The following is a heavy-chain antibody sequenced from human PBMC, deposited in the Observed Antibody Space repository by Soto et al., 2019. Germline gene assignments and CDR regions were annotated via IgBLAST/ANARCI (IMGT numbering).Heavy chain of an antibody. CDR3: ARDPYYESSARNWFDP. D-gene: IGHD3-22*01. V-gene: IGHV1-18*01. CDR1: GYTFTNFG. Sequence: QVQLVQSGAEVKKPGASVKVSCKTSGYTFTNFGISWVRQAPGQGLEWVGWISGHSDNTNYAQKFQGRVTLTTDKSTSTAYMELRSLRSDDTAVYYCARDPYYESSARNWFDPWGQGTLVTVSS. CDR2: ISGHSDNT. J-gene: IGHJ5*02.